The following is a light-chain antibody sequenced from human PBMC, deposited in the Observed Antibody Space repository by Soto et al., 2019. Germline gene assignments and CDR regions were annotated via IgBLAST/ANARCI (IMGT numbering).Light chain of an antibody. CDR1: SSDVGAYNY. V-gene: IGLV2-14*01. J-gene: IGLJ2*01. Sequence: SALTQPASVSGSPGQSITLSCTGTSSDVGAYNYVSWYQQHPGRAPKLMIYDVSNRPSGVSNRFSGSKSGNTASLTISGLQAEDEADYYCSSYTGSSTRVVFGGGTKLTVL. CDR2: DVS. CDR3: SSYTGSSTRVV.